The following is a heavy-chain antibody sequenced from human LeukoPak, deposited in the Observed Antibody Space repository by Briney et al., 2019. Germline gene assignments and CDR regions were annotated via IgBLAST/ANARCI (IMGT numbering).Heavy chain of an antibody. CDR1: GFTFIKYW. Sequence: GSLLLSSAASGFTFIKYWMLWVRPAPGKGLESVSRFNTDGTVTTYADSVKGRFTVSRDNADNTMFLHMNSVRDEDTAVYYCATKQWLAPPPDAWGQGTPVTVSS. V-gene: IGHV3-74*01. J-gene: IGHJ5*02. D-gene: IGHD6-19*01. CDR2: FNTDGTVT. CDR3: ATKQWLAPPPDA.